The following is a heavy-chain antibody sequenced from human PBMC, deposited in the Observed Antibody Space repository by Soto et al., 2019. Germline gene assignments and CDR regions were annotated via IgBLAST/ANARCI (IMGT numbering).Heavy chain of an antibody. V-gene: IGHV1-69*01. CDR3: ARDSTIVVVPAEPYYYYGMEG. J-gene: IGHJ6*01. D-gene: IGHD2-2*01. CDR2: IIPIFGTA. Sequence: QVQLVQSGAEVKKPGSSVKVSCKASGGTFSSYAISWVRQAPGQGLEWMGGIIPIFGTANYAQKFQGRVTITEDESTSTAYMELSSLGSEDTAVYYCARDSTIVVVPAEPYYYYGMEGWGQGTKVTVSS. CDR1: GGTFSSYA.